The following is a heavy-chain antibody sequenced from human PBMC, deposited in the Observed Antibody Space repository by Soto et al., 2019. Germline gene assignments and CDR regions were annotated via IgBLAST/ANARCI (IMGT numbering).Heavy chain of an antibody. CDR1: GGSISSYY. CDR3: ARHGQKAWGEQQLVNWFDP. J-gene: IGHJ5*02. D-gene: IGHD6-13*01. CDR2: IYYSGST. V-gene: IGHV4-59*08. Sequence: SETLSLTCTVSGGSISSYYWSWIRQPPGKGLEWIGYIYYSGSTNYNPSLKSRVTISVDTSKNQFSLKLSSVTAADTAVYYCARHGQKAWGEQQLVNWFDPWGQGTLVTVSS.